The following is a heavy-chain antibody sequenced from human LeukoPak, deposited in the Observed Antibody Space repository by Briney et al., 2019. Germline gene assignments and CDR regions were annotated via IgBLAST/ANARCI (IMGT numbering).Heavy chain of an antibody. V-gene: IGHV3-23*01. CDR2: IRGGGGIT. J-gene: IGHJ4*02. Sequence: PGGSLRLSCAASGITFSNYGMSWVRQAPGKGLEWVSAIRGGGGITDYADSVKGRFTISRDNSKNTLYLQMNSLRAEDTAIYYCAKAPYGSGSFYVDFWGQGTLVTVSS. CDR3: AKAPYGSGSFYVDF. CDR1: GITFSNYG. D-gene: IGHD3-10*01.